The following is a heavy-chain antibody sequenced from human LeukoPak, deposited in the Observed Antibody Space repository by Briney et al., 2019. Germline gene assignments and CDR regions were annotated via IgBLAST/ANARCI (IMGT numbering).Heavy chain of an antibody. V-gene: IGHV3-30*02. Sequence: PGGSLRLSCAASGFTFSSYAMQWVRQAPGKGLEWVALISFDGSKEYYADSVKGRFTISRDKSMNTLRLQMNNLRAEDTAVYYCAKERRGYYSEYWGQGTQVTVSS. D-gene: IGHD3-22*01. CDR3: AKERRGYYSEY. CDR2: ISFDGSKE. CDR1: GFTFSSYA. J-gene: IGHJ4*02.